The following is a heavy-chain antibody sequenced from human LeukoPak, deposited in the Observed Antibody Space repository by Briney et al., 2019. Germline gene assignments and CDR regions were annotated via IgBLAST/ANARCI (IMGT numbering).Heavy chain of an antibody. V-gene: IGHV4-59*01. J-gene: IGHJ5*02. CDR2: IFNSGST. Sequence: SETLSLTCTVSGGSIYSYYWSWIRQPPAKGLEWIGYIFNSGSTNYSPSLKSRVTISVDTSKNQFSLRLSSVTAADTAMYYCARGSNWFDTWGQGTLVTVSS. CDR1: GGSIYSYY. CDR3: ARGSNWFDT.